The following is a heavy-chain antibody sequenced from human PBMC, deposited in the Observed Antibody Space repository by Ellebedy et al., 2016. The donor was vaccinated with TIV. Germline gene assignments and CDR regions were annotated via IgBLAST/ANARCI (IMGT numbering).Heavy chain of an antibody. CDR2: IYYSGNT. D-gene: IGHD3-10*01. Sequence: MPSETLSLTCTVSGGSISSYFWTWIRQPPGKGLEWIGDIYYSGNTYYNPSLKSRASMSVDTSNNHFSLRLNSVTAADTAVYYCARDSGRRRSWDNDYWGQGTLVTVSS. CDR3: ARDSGRRRSWDNDY. V-gene: IGHV4-59*01. J-gene: IGHJ4*02. CDR1: GGSISSYF.